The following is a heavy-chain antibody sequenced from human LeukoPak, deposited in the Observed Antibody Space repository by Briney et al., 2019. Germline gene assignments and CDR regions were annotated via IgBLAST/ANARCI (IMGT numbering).Heavy chain of an antibody. D-gene: IGHD2-15*01. V-gene: IGHV3-23*01. CDR1: GFTFSSYA. CDR2: FSGSGGDT. Sequence: GGSLRLSCAASGFTFSSYAMSWVRQAPGKGLEWVSAFSGSGGDTYYADSVKGRFTISRDNSKNTLYLQMNSLRAEDTAVYYCAKVRLGYCSGGSCSRGGTSMDVWGRGTTVTISS. J-gene: IGHJ6*03. CDR3: AKVRLGYCSGGSCSRGGTSMDV.